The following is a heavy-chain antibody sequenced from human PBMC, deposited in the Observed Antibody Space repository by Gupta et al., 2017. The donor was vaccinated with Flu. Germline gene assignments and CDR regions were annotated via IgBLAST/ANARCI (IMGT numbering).Heavy chain of an antibody. V-gene: IGHV2-70*01. CDR1: GSSLSTYGIC. CDR3: ARSTDGGYSFLDY. J-gene: IGHJ4*02. CDR2: IDGEDDT. Sequence: QVTLRESGPALINSTQTLTLTCSLSGSSLSTYGICVTWIRQPPGKGLEWLGLIDGEDDTYYTSSLKTRLTISKDTSKNQVVLTMANMGPEDTATYFCARSTDGGYSFLDYWGQGILVTVSS. D-gene: IGHD5-18*01.